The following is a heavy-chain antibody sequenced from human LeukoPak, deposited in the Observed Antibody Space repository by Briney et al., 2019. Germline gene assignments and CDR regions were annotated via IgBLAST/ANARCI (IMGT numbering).Heavy chain of an antibody. D-gene: IGHD3-3*01. CDR2: IKQDGSEK. V-gene: IGHV3-7*01. CDR3: AREIEDITILGVVIVGWFDL. Sequence: PGGSLRLSCAASGFTFSSHCMSWLRQAPGRGLEWVANIKQDGSEKSYVDSVRGRFTISRDNAKSSLYLEMNSLRAEDTAVYYCAREIEDITILGVVIVGWFDLWGQGTLVTVSS. CDR1: GFTFSSHC. J-gene: IGHJ5*02.